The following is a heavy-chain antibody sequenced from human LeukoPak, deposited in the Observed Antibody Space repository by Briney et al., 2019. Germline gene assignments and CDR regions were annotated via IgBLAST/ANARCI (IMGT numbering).Heavy chain of an antibody. J-gene: IGHJ4*02. Sequence: GESLKISCKGSGYRFTSSWIGWVRQMPGKGLEWMGIIYPGDSDTRYSPSFQGQVTISADKSTSTAYLQWSSLKASDTAMYYCAREAVSGAIFGTFDYWGQGTLVTVSS. CDR2: IYPGDSDT. V-gene: IGHV5-51*01. CDR1: GYRFTSSW. D-gene: IGHD2-2*01. CDR3: AREAVSGAIFGTFDY.